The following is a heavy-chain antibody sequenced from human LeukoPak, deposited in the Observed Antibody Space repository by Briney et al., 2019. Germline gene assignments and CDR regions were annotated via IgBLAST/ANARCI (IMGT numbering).Heavy chain of an antibody. V-gene: IGHV3-20*04. CDR1: GFTFDDYD. D-gene: IGHD6-6*01. CDR2: INWNGAST. Sequence: GGSLRLSCAASGFTFDDYDMSWVRQVPGKGLEWVSAINWNGASTGYADSVKGRFTISRDNAKNSLYLQMNSLSAEDTALYFCARDVEYSNIYFYYYIDVWGKGTTVTVSS. CDR3: ARDVEYSNIYFYYYIDV. J-gene: IGHJ6*03.